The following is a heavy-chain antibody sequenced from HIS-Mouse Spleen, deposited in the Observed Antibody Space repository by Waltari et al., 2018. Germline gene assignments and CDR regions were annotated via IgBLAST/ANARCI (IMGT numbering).Heavy chain of an antibody. J-gene: IGHJ5*02. CDR3: ARGSGRWELLLPNWFDP. V-gene: IGHV1-2*02. Sequence: VQLVQSGAEVKKPGASVKVSCKASGYTFTGYCMHWVRQAPGQGLEWMGWINPNSGGTNYAQKFQGRVTMTRDTSISTAYMELSRLRSDDTAVYYCARGSGRWELLLPNWFDPWGQGTLVTVSS. CDR2: INPNSGGT. CDR1: GYTFTGYC. D-gene: IGHD1-26*01.